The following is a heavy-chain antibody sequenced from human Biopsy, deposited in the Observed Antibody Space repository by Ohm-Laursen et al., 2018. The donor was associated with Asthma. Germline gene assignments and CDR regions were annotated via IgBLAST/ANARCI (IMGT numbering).Heavy chain of an antibody. Sequence: SLRLSCAASGFSFSEFVMNWVRQAPGKGLEWVAVISYDGSTKYYADSVKGRFTISRDNSKNTLYLQMSSLRVEDTAVYYCAKDERLYYGSDSKYMQPVPLGDWGQGTLVIVSA. J-gene: IGHJ4*02. CDR3: AKDERLYYGSDSKYMQPVPLGD. CDR1: GFSFSEFV. CDR2: ISYDGSTK. D-gene: IGHD3-10*01. V-gene: IGHV3-30*18.